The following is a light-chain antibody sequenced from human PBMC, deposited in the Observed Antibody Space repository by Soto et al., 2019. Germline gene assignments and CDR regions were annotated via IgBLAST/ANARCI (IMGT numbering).Light chain of an antibody. CDR2: AVS. CDR3: EQSNRLPFN. CDR1: DDVGGW. V-gene: IGKV1-12*02. J-gene: IGKJ1*01. Sequence: DTHLTQSPSSVSASVGDRVTMTCRASDDVGGWLAWYQQQPGKAPKLLIFAVSTLHSGVPSRFSGTGSGTEFTLTVSNFQHEDFAIYYCEQSNRLPFNFGHGTKVEVK.